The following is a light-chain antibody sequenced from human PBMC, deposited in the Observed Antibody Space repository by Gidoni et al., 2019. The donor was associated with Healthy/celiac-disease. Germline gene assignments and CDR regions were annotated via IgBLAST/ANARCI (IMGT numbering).Light chain of an antibody. CDR2: GKN. V-gene: IGLV3-19*01. Sequence: SSELTQDPAVSVALGQTVRITCQGDSLRSYYASWYQQKPGQAPVLVIYGKNNRPSGIPDRFSGSSSGNTASLTITGAQAEDEADYYCNSRDSSGNLVVFGGGTKLTVX. J-gene: IGLJ2*01. CDR3: NSRDSSGNLVV. CDR1: SLRSYY.